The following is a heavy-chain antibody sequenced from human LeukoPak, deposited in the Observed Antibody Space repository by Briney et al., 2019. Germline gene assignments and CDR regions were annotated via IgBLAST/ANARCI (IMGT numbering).Heavy chain of an antibody. Sequence: SETLSLTCTVSGGSISSYYWSWIRQPPGQGLEWIGYIYYSGSTNYNPSLKSRVTISVDTSKNQFSLKLSSVTAADTAVYYCARDRRGGRGVYYYYYGMDVWGKGTTVTVSS. CDR1: GGSISSYY. D-gene: IGHD3-10*01. CDR3: ARDRRGGRGVYYYYYGMDV. J-gene: IGHJ6*04. V-gene: IGHV4-59*01. CDR2: IYYSGST.